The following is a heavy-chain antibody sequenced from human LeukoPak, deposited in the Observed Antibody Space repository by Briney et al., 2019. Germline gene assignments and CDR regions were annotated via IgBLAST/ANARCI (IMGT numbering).Heavy chain of an antibody. Sequence: PGGSLRLSCAASGFTFSSYGMHWVRQAPGKGLEWVAFIRYGGSNKYYADSVKGRFTISRDNSKNTLYLQMNSLRAEDTAVYYCAKGLLRFLEWSGFDPWGQGTLVTVSS. CDR3: AKGLLRFLEWSGFDP. CDR1: GFTFSSYG. J-gene: IGHJ5*02. V-gene: IGHV3-30*02. D-gene: IGHD3-3*01. CDR2: IRYGGSNK.